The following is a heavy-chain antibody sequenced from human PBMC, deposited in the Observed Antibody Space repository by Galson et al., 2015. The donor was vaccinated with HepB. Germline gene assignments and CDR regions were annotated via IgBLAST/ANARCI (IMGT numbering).Heavy chain of an antibody. CDR2: IIPIFGTA. J-gene: IGHJ2*01. CDR1: GGTFSSYA. V-gene: IGHV1-69*13. D-gene: IGHD4-17*01. CDR3: ARARGDYGDYDWYFDL. Sequence: SVKVSCKASGGTFSSYAISWVRQAPGQGLEWMGGIIPIFGTANYAQKFQGRVTITADESTSTAYMELSSLRSEDTAVYYCARARGDYGDYDWYFDLWGRGTLVTVSS.